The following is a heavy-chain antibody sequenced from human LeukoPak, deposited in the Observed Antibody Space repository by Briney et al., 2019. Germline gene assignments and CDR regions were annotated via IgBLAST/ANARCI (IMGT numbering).Heavy chain of an antibody. V-gene: IGHV3-23*01. CDR1: GFTFSSYA. CDR2: ISGSGGST. D-gene: IGHD6-19*01. CDR3: AKGAYSSGWHPSSP. Sequence: GGSLRLSCAASGFTFSSYAMSWVRQAPGKGLEWVSAISGSGGSTYYADSVKGRFTISRDNSKNTLYLQMNRLRAEDTAVYYCAKGAYSSGWHPSSPWGQGTLVTVSS. J-gene: IGHJ5*02.